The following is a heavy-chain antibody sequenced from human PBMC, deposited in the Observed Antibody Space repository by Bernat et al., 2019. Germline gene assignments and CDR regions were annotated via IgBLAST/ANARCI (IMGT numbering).Heavy chain of an antibody. V-gene: IGHV3-64*02. CDR1: GFTFSTYG. CDR2: ISSDGSRT. D-gene: IGHD2-15*01. J-gene: IGHJ6*03. CDR3: ARVRMSVPCQNDYYIDV. Sequence: EVQLVESGEGLVQPGGSLRLSCAASGFTFSTYGMHWVRQAPGKGLEYVSAISSDGSRTYYADSVKGRFTISRDNSKNTLYLQMGSLRAEDMAVYFCARVRMSVPCQNDYYIDVWGKGTTVTISS.